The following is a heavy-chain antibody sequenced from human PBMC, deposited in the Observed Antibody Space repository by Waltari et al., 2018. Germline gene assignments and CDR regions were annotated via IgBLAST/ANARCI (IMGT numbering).Heavy chain of an antibody. V-gene: IGHV3-30*01. CDR3: ARDDRDGLPDYFDF. CDR1: GFTSSTYT. Sequence: QVPLVASGGGVVQPGRSLRLSCAASGFTSSTYTMHWVRQAPGKGLEWVAVTSHDESHKYYADSVKGRFTISKDNSKNTLYLQMNSLSTEDTAMYYCARDDRDGLPDYFDFWGQGTLVTVSS. J-gene: IGHJ4*02. CDR2: TSHDESHK. D-gene: IGHD2-8*01.